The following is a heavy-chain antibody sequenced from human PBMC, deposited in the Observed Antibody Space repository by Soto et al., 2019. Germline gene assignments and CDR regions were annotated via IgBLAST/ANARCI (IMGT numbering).Heavy chain of an antibody. D-gene: IGHD6-19*01. V-gene: IGHV1-3*01. J-gene: IGHJ4*02. Sequence: EASVKVSCKASGYTFTSYAMHWVRQAPGQRLEWMGWINAGNGNTKYSQKFQGRVTITRDTSASTAYMELSSLRSEDTAVYYCAREGSGWTGEFDYWGQGTLVTVSS. CDR1: GYTFTSYA. CDR2: INAGNGNT. CDR3: AREGSGWTGEFDY.